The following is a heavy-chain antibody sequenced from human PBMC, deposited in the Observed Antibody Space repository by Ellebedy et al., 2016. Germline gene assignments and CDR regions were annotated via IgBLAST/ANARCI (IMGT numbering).Heavy chain of an antibody. CDR2: IYPGDSDI. Sequence: GGSLRLSCKGSGYSFTSYWIGWVRQMPGKGLEWMGIIYPGDSDIIYSPSFQGQVTISADKSTSTAYLQWSSLKASDTAMYYCARAPRYISSSEVFDIWGQGTMVTVSS. CDR3: ARAPRYISSSEVFDI. J-gene: IGHJ3*02. V-gene: IGHV5-51*01. D-gene: IGHD6-13*01. CDR1: GYSFTSYW.